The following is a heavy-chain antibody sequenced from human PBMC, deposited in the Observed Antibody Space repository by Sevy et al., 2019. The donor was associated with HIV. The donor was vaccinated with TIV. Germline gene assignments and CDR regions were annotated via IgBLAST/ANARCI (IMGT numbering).Heavy chain of an antibody. CDR3: ATDFTVYNGMDV. V-gene: IGHV3-30*03. CDR2: ISYHGRDK. CDR1: GIIFTSSG. J-gene: IGHJ6*02. Sequence: GGSLRLSCVVSGIIFTSSGMHWVRQAPGKGLEWVAVISYHGRDKFYADSVKGRFTISRDNSKNILYLQMNGLRIEDTAVYYCATDFTVYNGMDVWGQGTMVTVSS.